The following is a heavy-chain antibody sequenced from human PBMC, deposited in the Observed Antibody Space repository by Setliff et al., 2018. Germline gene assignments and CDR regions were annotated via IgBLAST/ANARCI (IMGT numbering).Heavy chain of an antibody. Sequence: ASVKVSCKVSGYTLTELSMHWVRQAPGKGLEWMGGFDPEDGETIYAQKFQGRVTMTEDTSTDTAYMELSSLRSEDTAVHYCATVFWSGYYVAEYFQHWGRGTLVTVSS. J-gene: IGHJ1*01. CDR1: GYTLTELS. CDR3: ATVFWSGYYVAEYFQH. CDR2: FDPEDGET. D-gene: IGHD3-3*01. V-gene: IGHV1-24*01.